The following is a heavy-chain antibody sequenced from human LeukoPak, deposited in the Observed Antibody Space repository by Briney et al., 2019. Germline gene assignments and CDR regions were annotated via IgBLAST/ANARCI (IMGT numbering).Heavy chain of an antibody. D-gene: IGHD6-13*01. J-gene: IGHJ4*02. CDR2: ITSSSTTI. CDR1: GFTFSSYS. V-gene: IGHV3-48*01. Sequence: PGGSLRLSCAASGFTFSSYSMNWVRQAPGKGLEWVSYITSSSTTIYYADSVKGRFTISRDNAKNSLYLQMNSLRAEDTAVYYCARDQFLDSYSTVYDYWGQGTLVTVSS. CDR3: ARDQFLDSYSTVYDY.